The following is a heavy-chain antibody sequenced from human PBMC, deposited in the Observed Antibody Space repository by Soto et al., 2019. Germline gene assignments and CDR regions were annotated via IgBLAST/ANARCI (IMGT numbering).Heavy chain of an antibody. CDR1: GGSFSGYY. CDR3: ARGGYDFWSGYSVNWFDP. D-gene: IGHD3-3*01. J-gene: IGHJ5*02. Sequence: PSETLSLTCAVYGGSFSGYYWSWIRQPPGKGLEWIGEINHSGSTNYNPSLKSRVTISVDTSKNQFSLKLSSVTAADTAVYYCARGGYDFWSGYSVNWFDPWGQGTLVTVS. CDR2: INHSGST. V-gene: IGHV4-34*01.